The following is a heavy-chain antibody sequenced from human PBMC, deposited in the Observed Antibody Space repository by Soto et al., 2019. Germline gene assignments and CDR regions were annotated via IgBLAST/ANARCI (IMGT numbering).Heavy chain of an antibody. Sequence: EVQLVESGGGLVQPGGSLRLSCAASGFTFDDYAIHWVRQIPGKGLEWVSGISWNGDATGYADSVKGRFTISRDNAKKSRYLQMDSLKTEDTAMYYCANLPLYGSGFDCWGQGTLVTVSS. CDR2: ISWNGDAT. CDR3: ANLPLYGSGFDC. V-gene: IGHV3-9*01. J-gene: IGHJ4*02. D-gene: IGHD3-10*01. CDR1: GFTFDDYA.